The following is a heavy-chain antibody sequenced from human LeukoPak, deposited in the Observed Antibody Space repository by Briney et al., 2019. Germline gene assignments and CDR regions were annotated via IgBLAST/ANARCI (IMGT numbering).Heavy chain of an antibody. D-gene: IGHD3-22*01. V-gene: IGHV4-39*01. CDR2: IYYSGST. J-gene: IGHJ4*02. Sequence: KPSETLSLTCTVSGGSISSSNYYWGWIRQPPGKGLEWIGTIYYSGSTYYNPSLKSRVTISLDTSNNQFSLKLSSVTAADTAVYYCARRPYDSTGFRSYYFDYWGQGTLVTVSS. CDR3: ARRPYDSTGFRSYYFDY. CDR1: GGSISSSNYY.